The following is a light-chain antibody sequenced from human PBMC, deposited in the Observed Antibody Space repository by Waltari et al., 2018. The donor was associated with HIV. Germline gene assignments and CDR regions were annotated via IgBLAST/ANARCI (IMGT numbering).Light chain of an antibody. CDR1: NIGSKN. Sequence: SYELTQPLSVSVALGQTARITCGEINIGSKNVHWYQQKPGQAPVLVMYWNTNRPSGIPERFSGSKSGTSASLAISGLQSEDEADYYCAAWDDSLNGEVVFGGGTKLTVL. CDR3: AAWDDSLNGEVV. J-gene: IGLJ2*01. CDR2: WNT. V-gene: IGLV3-9*01.